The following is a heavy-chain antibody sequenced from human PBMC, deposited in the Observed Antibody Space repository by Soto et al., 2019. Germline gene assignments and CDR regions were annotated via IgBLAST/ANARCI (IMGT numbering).Heavy chain of an antibody. Sequence: PSETLSLTCTVSGGSISSYYWSWIRQPPRKGLEWIGYIYYSGSTNYNPSLKSRVTISVDTSKNQFSLKLSSVTAADTAVYYCARDRWGEDGSGSYSLDYWGQGTLVTVSS. J-gene: IGHJ4*02. D-gene: IGHD3-10*01. V-gene: IGHV4-59*01. CDR1: GGSISSYY. CDR2: IYYSGST. CDR3: ARDRWGEDGSGSYSLDY.